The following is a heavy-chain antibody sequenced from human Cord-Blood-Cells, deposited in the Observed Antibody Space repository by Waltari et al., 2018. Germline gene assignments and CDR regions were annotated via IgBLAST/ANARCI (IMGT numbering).Heavy chain of an antibody. CDR2: INPNSGGT. D-gene: IGHD6-19*01. V-gene: IGHV1-2*04. CDR1: GYTFTGYY. J-gene: IGHJ4*02. CDR3: ARDPSIAVAGTGYFDY. Sequence: QVQLVQSGAEVKKPGASVKVSCKASGYTFTGYYMHWVRQAPGQGLEWMGWINPNSGGTNYAQKFQGWVTMTRDTSISTAYMELSRLRSDDTAGYYCARDPSIAVAGTGYFDYWGQGTLVTVSS.